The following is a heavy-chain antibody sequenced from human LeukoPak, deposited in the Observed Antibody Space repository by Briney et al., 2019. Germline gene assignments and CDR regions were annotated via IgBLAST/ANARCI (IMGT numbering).Heavy chain of an antibody. Sequence: PGGSLRLSCAASGFTFSSYGMHWVRQAPGKGLEWVAIIWYDGSNKYPADSVKGRFTISRDNSKDTLYLQMNSLRAEDTAVYFCARDDCSSPSCFGYWGQGTLVTVSS. D-gene: IGHD2-2*01. CDR2: IWYDGSNK. CDR3: ARDDCSSPSCFGY. V-gene: IGHV3-33*01. CDR1: GFTFSSYG. J-gene: IGHJ4*02.